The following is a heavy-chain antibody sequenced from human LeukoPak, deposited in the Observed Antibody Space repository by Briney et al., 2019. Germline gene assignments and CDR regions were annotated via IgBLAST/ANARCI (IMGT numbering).Heavy chain of an antibody. CDR1: GFTFSSYG. CDR3: ARIIGAFGTYRYDS. J-gene: IGHJ4*02. CDR2: IQYDGSNE. V-gene: IGHV3-30*12. D-gene: IGHD3-16*02. Sequence: PGGSLRLSCAASGFTFSSYGMHWVRQAPGKGLEWVAYIQYDGSNEQYADSVKGRFSISRDSSKNILYLQLNSLRAEDTAVYYCARIIGAFGTYRYDSWGQGTLVSVSS.